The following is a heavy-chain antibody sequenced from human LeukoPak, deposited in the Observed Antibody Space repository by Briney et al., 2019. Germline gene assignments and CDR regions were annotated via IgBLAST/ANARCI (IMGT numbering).Heavy chain of an antibody. Sequence: GGSLRLSCAASGFNFNTYGMSWVRQAPGKGLEWVSAISGSGGSTYYADSVKGRFTISRDKSKNTLYLQMNSLRAEDTAVYYCARYTAVSSPGPFDMWGRGTMVTVSS. CDR2: ISGSGGST. J-gene: IGHJ3*02. V-gene: IGHV3-23*01. CDR1: GFNFNTYG. CDR3: ARYTAVSSPGPFDM. D-gene: IGHD4-17*01.